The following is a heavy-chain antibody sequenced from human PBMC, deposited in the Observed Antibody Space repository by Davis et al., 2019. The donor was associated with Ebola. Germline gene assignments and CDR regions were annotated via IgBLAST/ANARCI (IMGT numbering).Heavy chain of an antibody. CDR2: IWYDGSNK. CDR3: AKDRGRYFDWLPKGYYGMDV. D-gene: IGHD3-9*01. Sequence: PGGSLRLSCAASGFTFSSYGMHWVRQAPGKGLEWVAVIWYDGSNKYYADSVKGRFTISKDNSKNTLYLQMNSLRAEDTAVYYCAKDRGRYFDWLPKGYYGMDVWGQGTTVTVSS. J-gene: IGHJ6*02. CDR1: GFTFSSYG. V-gene: IGHV3-33*06.